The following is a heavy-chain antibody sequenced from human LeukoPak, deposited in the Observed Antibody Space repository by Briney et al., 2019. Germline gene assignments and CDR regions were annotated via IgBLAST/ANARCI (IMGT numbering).Heavy chain of an antibody. V-gene: IGHV1-46*01. Sequence: GASGKVSCKASGYTFTSYYMHWVRPAPGQGLEWMGIVNPSGGSTSYAQKFQGRVTMTRDTSTSTVYMELSSLRSEDTAVYYCARKYYADWYFDLWGRGTLVTVSS. D-gene: IGHD2-2*01. CDR3: ARKYYADWYFDL. CDR1: GYTFTSYY. J-gene: IGHJ2*01. CDR2: VNPSGGST.